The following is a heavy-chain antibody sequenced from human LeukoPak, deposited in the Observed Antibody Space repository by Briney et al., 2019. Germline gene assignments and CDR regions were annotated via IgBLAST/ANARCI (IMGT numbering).Heavy chain of an antibody. V-gene: IGHV1-69*06. CDR1: GGTFSSYA. Sequence: GSSVKVSCKASGGTFSSYAISWVRQAPGQGLEWMGGIIPIFGTANYAQKFQGRVTITADKSTSTAYMELSSLRSEDTAVYYCARLELERRRAFDIWGQGTMVTVSS. D-gene: IGHD1-1*01. J-gene: IGHJ3*02. CDR3: ARLELERRRAFDI. CDR2: IIPIFGTA.